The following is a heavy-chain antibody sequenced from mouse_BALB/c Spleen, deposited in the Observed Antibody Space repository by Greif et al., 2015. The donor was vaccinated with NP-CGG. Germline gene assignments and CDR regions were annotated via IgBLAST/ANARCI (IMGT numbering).Heavy chain of an antibody. J-gene: IGHJ4*01. D-gene: IGHD2-3*01. CDR1: GFTFSSYA. CDR2: ISSGGST. V-gene: IGHV5-6-5*01. Sequence: EVHLVESGGGLVKPGGSLKLSCAASGFTFSSYAMSWVRQTPEKRLEWVASISSGGSTYYPDSVKGRSTISRDNARNILYLQMSSLRSEDTAMYYCARGPGYYAAMDYWGQGTSVTVSA. CDR3: ARGPGYYAAMDY.